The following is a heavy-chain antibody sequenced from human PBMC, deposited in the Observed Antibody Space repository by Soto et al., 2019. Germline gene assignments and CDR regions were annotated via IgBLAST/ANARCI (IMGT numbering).Heavy chain of an antibody. CDR3: AKRPASIITFDY. D-gene: IGHD2-2*01. J-gene: IGHJ4*02. Sequence: EVQLLDSGGGLVQPGGSLRLSCAASGFTFSNYAMSWVRQAPGKGLEWVSTISGNAGSTYYADSVKGRFTISRDNSKNMLFLQINSLRDDDSAVYYCAKRPASIITFDYWGQGTPVTVSS. CDR1: GFTFSNYA. CDR2: ISGNAGST. V-gene: IGHV3-23*01.